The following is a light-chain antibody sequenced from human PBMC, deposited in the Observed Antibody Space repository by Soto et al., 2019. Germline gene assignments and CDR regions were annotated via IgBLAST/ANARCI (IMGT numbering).Light chain of an antibody. CDR3: QQYSNWPPIT. Sequence: EIVLAQSPDTLSVSPGERATLSCKTSQSVASNLAWYQQKTGHGPRLLIYGASSRATGIPDRFSGSGSGTDFTLTISRLEPEDFAVYYCQQYSNWPPITFGQGTRLEIK. V-gene: IGKV3-20*01. J-gene: IGKJ5*01. CDR2: GAS. CDR1: QSVASN.